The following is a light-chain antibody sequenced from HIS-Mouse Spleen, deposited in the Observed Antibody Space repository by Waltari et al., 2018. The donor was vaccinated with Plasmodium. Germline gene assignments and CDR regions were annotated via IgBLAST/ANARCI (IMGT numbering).Light chain of an antibody. V-gene: IGLV1-47*01. CDR2: RNN. Sequence: QSVLTQPPSASGTPGQRVTISCSGSSSNIGSNYVYWYQQLPGTAPKLLSYRNNQRPSGVPDRFSGSQSGTSASLAISGLRSEDEAEYYCAAWDDSLSGWVFGGGTKLTVL. CDR1: SSNIGSNY. CDR3: AAWDDSLSGWV. J-gene: IGLJ3*02.